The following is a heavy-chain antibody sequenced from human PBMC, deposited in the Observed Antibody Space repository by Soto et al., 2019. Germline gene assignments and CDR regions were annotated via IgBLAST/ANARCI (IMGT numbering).Heavy chain of an antibody. V-gene: IGHV3-30*18. D-gene: IGHD2-2*01. CDR1: GFTFSSYG. CDR2: ISYDGSNK. CDR3: AKDRSLPLTRPSTFDY. J-gene: IGHJ4*02. Sequence: PGGSLRLSCAASGFTFSSYGMHWVRQAPGKGLEWVAVISYDGSNKYYADSVKGRFTISRDNSKNTLYLQMNSLRAEDTAVYYCAKDRSLPLTRPSTFDYWGQGTLVTVSS.